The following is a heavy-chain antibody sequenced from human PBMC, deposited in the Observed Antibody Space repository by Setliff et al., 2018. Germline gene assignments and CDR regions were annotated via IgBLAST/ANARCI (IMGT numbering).Heavy chain of an antibody. V-gene: IGHV3-7*01. CDR2: IEQDGSEK. J-gene: IGHJ6*03. CDR3: ARDPGWRTLFYYYYYMDV. CDR1: GFTFSSYW. D-gene: IGHD3-3*01. Sequence: GGSLRLSCAASGFTFSSYWMSWVRQAPGKGLEWVANIEQDGSEKYYVDSVKGRFTISRDNAKNSLYLQMNSLRAEDTAVYYCARDPGWRTLFYYYYYMDVWGKGTTVTVSS.